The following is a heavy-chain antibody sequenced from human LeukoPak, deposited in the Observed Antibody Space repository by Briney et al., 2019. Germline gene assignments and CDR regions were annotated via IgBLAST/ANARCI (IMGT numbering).Heavy chain of an antibody. CDR1: GFTFSSYW. CDR2: TKQDGSEK. V-gene: IGHV3-7*01. J-gene: IGHJ6*02. CDR3: ARDHSSSWYRGSYYYGMDV. Sequence: AGTLTLSCAASGFTFSSYWMSWLRQAPGQGLEWVANTKQDGSEKYYVDSVKGRFTISRDNAKNSLYLQMNSLRAEDTAVYYCARDHSSSWYRGSYYYGMDVWGQGTTVTVSS. D-gene: IGHD6-13*01.